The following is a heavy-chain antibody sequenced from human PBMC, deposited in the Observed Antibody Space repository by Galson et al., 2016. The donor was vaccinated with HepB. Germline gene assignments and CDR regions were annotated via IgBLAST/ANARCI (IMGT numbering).Heavy chain of an antibody. J-gene: IGHJ5*02. V-gene: IGHV3-7*01. CDR3: ARDQGWEGGWFDP. CDR2: IKQDGSEK. CDR1: GFTFSSYW. D-gene: IGHD1-26*01. Sequence: SLRLSCAASGFTFSSYWMSWVRQAPGKGLEWVANIKQDGSEKYYVDSVKGRFTISRDTSKNTVYLQMNSLRPEDTAVYYCARDQGWEGGWFDPWGQGTLVTVSS.